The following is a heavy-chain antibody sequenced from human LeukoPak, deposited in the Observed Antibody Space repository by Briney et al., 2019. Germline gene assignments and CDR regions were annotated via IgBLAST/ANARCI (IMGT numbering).Heavy chain of an antibody. CDR2: IYYSGST. J-gene: IGHJ4*02. Sequence: SETLSLTCTASGGSISSYYWSWIRQPPGKGLEWIGYIYYSGSTNYNPSLKSRVTISVDTSKNQFSLKLSSVTAADTAVYYCAAYDSSGYYWGQGTLVTVSS. CDR3: AAYDSSGYY. V-gene: IGHV4-59*01. D-gene: IGHD3-22*01. CDR1: GGSISSYY.